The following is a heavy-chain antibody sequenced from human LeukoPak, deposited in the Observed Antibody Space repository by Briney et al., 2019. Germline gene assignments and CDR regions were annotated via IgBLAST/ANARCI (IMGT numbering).Heavy chain of an antibody. D-gene: IGHD5-24*01. CDR2: IYTSGST. V-gene: IGHV4-4*09. Sequence: QPPGKXLEWIGYIYTSGSTNYNPSLKSRVTISVDTSKNHFSLKLSSVTAADTAVYYCARLRRDGYNDEGWGQGTLVTVSS. CDR3: ARLRRDGYNDEG. J-gene: IGHJ4*02.